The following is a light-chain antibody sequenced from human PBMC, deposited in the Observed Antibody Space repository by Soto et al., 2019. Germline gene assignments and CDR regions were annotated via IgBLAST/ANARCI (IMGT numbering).Light chain of an antibody. CDR3: SSYAGSNSYV. Sequence: QSALTQPPSASGSPGQSVTISCTGTSSDVGGYDYVSWYHQHPGKAPKLMIYEVSKRPSGVPDRFSGSKSGNTASLTVSGLLAEDEADYYCSSYAGSNSYVFGTGTKVTVL. J-gene: IGLJ1*01. V-gene: IGLV2-8*01. CDR2: EVS. CDR1: SSDVGGYDY.